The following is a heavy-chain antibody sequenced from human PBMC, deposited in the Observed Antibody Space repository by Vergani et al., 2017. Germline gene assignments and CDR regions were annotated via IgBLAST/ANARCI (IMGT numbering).Heavy chain of an antibody. CDR2: INPSGGST. V-gene: IGHV1-46*03. D-gene: IGHD3-22*01. CDR3: ARDFSDSSGYTLDY. J-gene: IGHJ4*02. Sequence: QMQLVQSGAEVKKPGDSVKVSCKASGYTFTNYYMHWVRQAPGQGLEWMGIINPSGGSTNYAQQFQGRVTMTRDTSTSTVYMELSILRSEDTPVSYCARDFSDSSGYTLDYWGQGTLVTVSS. CDR1: GYTFTNYY.